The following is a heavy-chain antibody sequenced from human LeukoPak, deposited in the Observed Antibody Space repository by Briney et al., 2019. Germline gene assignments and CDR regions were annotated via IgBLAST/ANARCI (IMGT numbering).Heavy chain of an antibody. CDR2: IKQDGSEK. CDR1: GFTFSSYR. CDR3: ARTTVTTYFDY. J-gene: IGHJ4*02. V-gene: IGHV3-7*04. Sequence: SGGSLRLSCAASGFTFSSYRMSWVRQAPGKGLEWVANIKQDGSEKYYVDSVKGRFTISRDNAKNSLYLQMNSLRAEDTAVYYCARTTVTTYFDYWGQGTLVTVSS. D-gene: IGHD4-17*01.